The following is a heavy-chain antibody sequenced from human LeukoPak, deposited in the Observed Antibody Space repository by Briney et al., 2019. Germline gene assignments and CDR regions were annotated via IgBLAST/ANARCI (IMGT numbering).Heavy chain of an antibody. V-gene: IGHV3-21*01. D-gene: IGHD2-15*01. CDR2: ISSSRSYI. CDR1: GFTFSSYI. Sequence: GGSLRLSCAASGFTFSSYIMNWVRQAPGKGLEWVSSISSSRSYIYYADSVKGRFTTSRDNAKNSLYLQMNSVRAEDTAVYYCARARPTPGAFDIWGQGTMVTVSS. J-gene: IGHJ3*02. CDR3: ARARPTPGAFDI.